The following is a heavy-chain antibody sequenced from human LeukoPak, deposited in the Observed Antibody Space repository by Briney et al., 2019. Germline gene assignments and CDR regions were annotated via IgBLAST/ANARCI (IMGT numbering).Heavy chain of an antibody. Sequence: SETLSLTCTVSGYSISSGDYYWSWIRQPPGKGLEWIGYIYYSGSTYYNPSLKSRVTISVDTSKNQFSLKLSSVTAADTAVYYCARERDVDIVATIDDWGQGTLVTVSS. D-gene: IGHD5-12*01. CDR3: ARERDVDIVATIDD. J-gene: IGHJ4*02. V-gene: IGHV4-30-4*01. CDR1: GYSISSGDYY. CDR2: IYYSGST.